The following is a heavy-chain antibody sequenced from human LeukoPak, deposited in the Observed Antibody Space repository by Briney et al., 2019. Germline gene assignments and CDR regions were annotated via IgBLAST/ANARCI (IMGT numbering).Heavy chain of an antibody. J-gene: IGHJ5*02. CDR2: IYYSGST. CDR3: ARAKSGRNCSSTSCYTNWFDP. Sequence: SETLSLTCTVSGGAISSGGYYWSWIRQHPGKGLEWIGYIYYSGSTYYNPSLKSRVTISVDTSKNQFSLKLSSVTAADTAVYYCARAKSGRNCSSTSCYTNWFDPWGQGTLVTVSS. CDR1: GGAISSGGYY. D-gene: IGHD2-2*02. V-gene: IGHV4-31*03.